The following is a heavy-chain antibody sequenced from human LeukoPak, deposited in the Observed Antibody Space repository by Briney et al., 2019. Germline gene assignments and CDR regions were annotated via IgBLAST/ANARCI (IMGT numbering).Heavy chain of an antibody. Sequence: GGSLRLSCAASGFTFSKYDMHWVRQAPGKGLEWVSGIGSAGDTNYPDSVKGRFTISRDNAKNSLYLEMNSLRADDTAVYYCARVAPRFWYESSGYIFENWGQGTLVIVSS. CDR1: GFTFSKYD. D-gene: IGHD3-22*01. CDR3: ARVAPRFWYESSGYIFEN. V-gene: IGHV3-13*04. CDR2: IGSAGDT. J-gene: IGHJ4*02.